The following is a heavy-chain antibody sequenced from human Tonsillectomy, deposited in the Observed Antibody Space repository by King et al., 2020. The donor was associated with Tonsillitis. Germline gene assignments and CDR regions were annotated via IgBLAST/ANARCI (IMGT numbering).Heavy chain of an antibody. D-gene: IGHD3-22*01. V-gene: IGHV5-10-1*03. CDR1: GYSFTNYW. CDR2: IDPTDSYT. J-gene: IGHJ4*02. Sequence: VQLVESGAEVKKPGESLRISCKSSGYSFTNYWISWVRQMPGKGLEWMGRIDPTDSYTNYSPSFQGHISISADKSISTAYLQWSSLKASDNAMYYCARGFDYYDTRGRGVYYFDYWGQGNPVTVSS. CDR3: ARGFDYYDTRGRGVYYFDY.